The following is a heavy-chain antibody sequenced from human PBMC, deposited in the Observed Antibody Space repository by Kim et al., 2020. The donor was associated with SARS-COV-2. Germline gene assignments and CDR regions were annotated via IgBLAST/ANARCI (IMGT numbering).Heavy chain of an antibody. CDR3: AKDRRSSTPGFLGSMDI. V-gene: IGHV3-23*01. CDR2: ISGSGEST. J-gene: IGHJ6*02. Sequence: GGSLRLSCAASGFTFTNYAMTWVRQAPGKGLDWVSAISGSGESTHYADSVRGRFTISRDNSKDTVYLQMSSLSAEDTAVYYCAKDRRSSTPGFLGSMDIWGQGTTVTVSS. CDR1: GFTFTNYA. D-gene: IGHD2-15*01.